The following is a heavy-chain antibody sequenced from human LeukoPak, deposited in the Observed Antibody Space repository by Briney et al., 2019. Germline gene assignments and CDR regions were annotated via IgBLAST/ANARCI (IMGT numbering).Heavy chain of an antibody. D-gene: IGHD3-22*01. CDR1: GGSFSVYY. Sequence: PSETLSLTCAVYGGSFSVYYWSWIRQPPGKGLEWIGEINHSGSTNYNPSLKSRVTISVDTSKNQFSLKLSSVTAADTAVYYCARALSYYDSSGYYYSHYFDYWGQGTLVTVSS. J-gene: IGHJ4*02. CDR2: INHSGST. V-gene: IGHV4-34*01. CDR3: ARALSYYDSSGYYYSHYFDY.